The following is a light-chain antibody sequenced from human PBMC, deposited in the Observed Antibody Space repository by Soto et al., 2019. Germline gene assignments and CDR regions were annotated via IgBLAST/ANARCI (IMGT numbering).Light chain of an antibody. CDR2: EVT. J-gene: IGLJ3*02. V-gene: IGLV2-14*01. CDR1: SRDIGFFNY. CDR3: SSYTSISTLV. Sequence: QSALTQPASVSGSPGQSITISCTGTSRDIGFFNYVSWYQQFPGNAPKLIIFEVTNRPSGVSIRFSGSKSGNTASLTISGLQAEDEADYYCSSYTSISTLVFGRGTKLTVL.